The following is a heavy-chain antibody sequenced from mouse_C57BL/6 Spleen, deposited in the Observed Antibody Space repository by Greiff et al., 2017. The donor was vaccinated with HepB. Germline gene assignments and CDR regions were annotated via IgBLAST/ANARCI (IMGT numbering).Heavy chain of an antibody. D-gene: IGHD2-4*01. J-gene: IGHJ4*01. CDR1: GFTFSDYG. V-gene: IGHV5-17*01. CDR3: ARPYDYDGGYAMDY. CDR2: ISSGSSTI. Sequence: EVHLVESGGGLVKPGGSLKLSCAASGFTFSDYGMHWVRQAPEKGLEWVAYISSGSSTIYYADTVKGRFTISRDNAKNTLFLQMTSLRSEDTAMYYCARPYDYDGGYAMDYWGQGTSVTVSS.